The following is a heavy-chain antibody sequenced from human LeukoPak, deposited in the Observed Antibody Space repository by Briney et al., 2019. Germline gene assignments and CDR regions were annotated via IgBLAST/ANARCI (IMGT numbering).Heavy chain of an antibody. Sequence: GGSLRLSCAASGFTFSSYGMHWVRQAPGKGLEWVAVIWYDGSNKYYADSVKGRFTISRDNSKNTLYLQMNSLRAEDTAVYYCASALRYFDWSPLGYWGQGTLVTVSS. CDR3: ASALRYFDWSPLGY. V-gene: IGHV3-33*08. CDR1: GFTFSSYG. D-gene: IGHD3-9*01. J-gene: IGHJ4*02. CDR2: IWYDGSNK.